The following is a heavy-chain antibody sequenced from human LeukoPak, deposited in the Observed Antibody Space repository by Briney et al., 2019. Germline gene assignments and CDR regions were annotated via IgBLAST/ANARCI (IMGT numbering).Heavy chain of an antibody. D-gene: IGHD1-1*01. V-gene: IGHV3-21*01. CDR1: GFTFSSYS. CDR2: ISSSSSYI. CDR3: ARVIPGYDAFDM. Sequence: KPGGSLRLSCAASGFTFSSYSMNWVRQAPGKGLEWVSSISSSSSYIYYADSVKGRFTISRDNAKNSLYLQMNSLRAEDTAVYYCARVIPGYDAFDMWGQGTMVSVSS. J-gene: IGHJ3*02.